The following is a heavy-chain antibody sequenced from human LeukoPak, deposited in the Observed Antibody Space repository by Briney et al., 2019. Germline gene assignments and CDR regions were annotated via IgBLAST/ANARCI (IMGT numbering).Heavy chain of an antibody. V-gene: IGHV4-59*08. Sequence: SETLSRTCTVSGGSISGYYWIWIRQPPGKGLEWIAYIHYTGRANYSPSLKSRATISVDTPKNQFSLRLSSVTTADTGVYYCARHKALHKGDAFDIWGQGTMVTVSS. D-gene: IGHD4-11*01. CDR1: GGSISGYY. J-gene: IGHJ3*02. CDR2: IHYTGRA. CDR3: ARHKALHKGDAFDI.